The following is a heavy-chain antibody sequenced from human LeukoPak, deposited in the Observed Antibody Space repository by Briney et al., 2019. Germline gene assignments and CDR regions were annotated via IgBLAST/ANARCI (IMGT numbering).Heavy chain of an antibody. J-gene: IGHJ3*02. V-gene: IGHV3-48*03. D-gene: IGHD3-3*01. CDR2: ISPSFSTI. CDR1: GFTFSSVE. CDR3: ARGSRFGVVERDAFDI. Sequence: GGSLRLSCAASGFTFSSVEMNWVRQAPGKGLEWVAYISPSFSTIYSPDSVKGRFTISRDNAKNSLYLQVNSLRAEDTAVYYCARGSRFGVVERDAFDIWGQGTMVTVSS.